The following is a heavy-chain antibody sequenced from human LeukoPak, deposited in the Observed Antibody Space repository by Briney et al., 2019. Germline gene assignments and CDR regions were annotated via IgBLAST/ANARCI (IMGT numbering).Heavy chain of an antibody. D-gene: IGHD6-13*01. CDR2: ISAYNGNT. Sequence: ASVKVSCKASGYTFTSYGISWVRQAPGQGLEWMGWISAYNGNTNYAQKLQGRVTMTTDTSTSTAYMELRSLRSDDTAVYYCARERIVVAAAAYFDYWGQGTLVTVSS. CDR1: GYTFTSYG. CDR3: ARERIVVAAAAYFDY. J-gene: IGHJ4*02. V-gene: IGHV1-18*01.